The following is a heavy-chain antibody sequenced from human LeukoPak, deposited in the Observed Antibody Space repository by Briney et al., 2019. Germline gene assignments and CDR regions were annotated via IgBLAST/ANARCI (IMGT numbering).Heavy chain of an antibody. Sequence: GGSLRLSCSASGFTFNNYATLWVRQAPGKGLEWVSGLSGSGGITNYANSVKGRFTISRDNSKNSLYLQMNSLRAEDTAVYYCARCPTVAGDNDGFDYWGQGTLVTVSS. CDR3: ARCPTVAGDNDGFDY. CDR1: GFTFNNYA. CDR2: LSGSGGIT. J-gene: IGHJ4*02. D-gene: IGHD6-19*01. V-gene: IGHV3-23*01.